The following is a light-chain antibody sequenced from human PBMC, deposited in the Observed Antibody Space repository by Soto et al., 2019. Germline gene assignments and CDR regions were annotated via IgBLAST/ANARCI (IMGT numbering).Light chain of an antibody. J-gene: IGKJ1*01. CDR1: QYINTR. CDR2: QTS. CDR3: HQRQSWPRT. Sequence: EIVLTQSPATLSSFPGDRVTLSCGASQYINTRLAWYQHRPGRAPRLLIYQTSIRAAGIPARFSASGTGTDFTLTISDVQPEDFAVYYCHQRQSWPRTFGQGTKVDIK. V-gene: IGKV3-11*01.